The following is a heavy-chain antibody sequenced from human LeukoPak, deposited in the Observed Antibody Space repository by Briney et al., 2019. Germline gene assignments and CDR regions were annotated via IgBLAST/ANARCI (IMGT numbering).Heavy chain of an antibody. CDR1: GYTLTELS. CDR2: FDPEDGET. J-gene: IGHJ4*02. V-gene: IGHV1-24*01. D-gene: IGHD3-3*01. CDR3: ATGFLRGSYYDFWSGIFDY. Sequence: ASVKVSCKVSGYTLTELSMHWVRQAPGKGLEWMGGFDPEDGETIYAQKFQGRVTMTEDTSTDTAYMELSSLRSEDTAVYYCATGFLRGSYYDFWSGIFDYWGQGTLVTVSS.